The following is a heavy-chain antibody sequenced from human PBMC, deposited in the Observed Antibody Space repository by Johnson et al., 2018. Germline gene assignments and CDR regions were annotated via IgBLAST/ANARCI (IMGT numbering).Heavy chain of an antibody. CDR2: ITWDGGST. CDR3: ARDNRGSYEY. Sequence: EVQLVESGGGVVQPGRSLRLSCAASGFTFSHYAMHWVRQVPGKGLEWVSLITWDGGSTFYADSVKGRFTISRENSKSSLYMQMNSLRVEDTAFYYCARDNRGSYEYWGQGTLVTVSS. J-gene: IGHJ4*02. D-gene: IGHD3-10*01. V-gene: IGHV3-43D*03. CDR1: GFTFSHYA.